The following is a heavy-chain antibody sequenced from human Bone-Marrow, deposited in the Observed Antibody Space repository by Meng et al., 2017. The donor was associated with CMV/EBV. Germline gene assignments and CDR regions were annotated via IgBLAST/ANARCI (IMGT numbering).Heavy chain of an antibody. CDR3: ARDLTNNCSGGSCYRWFDP. CDR1: GGSVSSGSYY. Sequence: GSLRLPCTVSGGSVSSGSYYWSWIRQPPGKGLEWIGYIYYSGSTNYNPSLKSRVTISVDTSKNQFSLKLSSVTAADTAVYYCARDLTNNCSGGSCYRWFDPWGQGTLVTVSS. CDR2: IYYSGST. J-gene: IGHJ5*02. V-gene: IGHV4-61*01. D-gene: IGHD2-15*01.